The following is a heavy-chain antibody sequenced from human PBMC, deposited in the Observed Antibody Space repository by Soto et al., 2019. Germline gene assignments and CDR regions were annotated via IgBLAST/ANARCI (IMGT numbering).Heavy chain of an antibody. CDR3: AKDLPDRKGGYYDYIWGSYRPLDY. Sequence: GGSLRLSCAASGFTFSSYAMSWVRQAPGKGLEWVSAISGSGGSTYYADSVKGRFTISRDNSKNTLYLQMNSLRAEDTAVYYCAKDLPDRKGGYYDYIWGSYRPLDYWGQGTLVPSPQ. J-gene: IGHJ4*02. CDR1: GFTFSSYA. V-gene: IGHV3-23*01. CDR2: ISGSGGST. D-gene: IGHD3-16*02.